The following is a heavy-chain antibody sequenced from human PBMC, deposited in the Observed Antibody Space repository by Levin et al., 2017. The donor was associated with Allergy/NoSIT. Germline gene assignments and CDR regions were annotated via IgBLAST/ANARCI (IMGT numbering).Heavy chain of an antibody. CDR1: GFTFSRYW. Sequence: GESLKISCVVSGFTFSRYWMTWVRQAPGKGLEWVADIKEDGSEKYYDDSVKGRFSISRDNAKNSLSLEMNSLRAEDTAIYYCARDASGKSSGWGPDDYWGQGTVVTVSS. D-gene: IGHD3-10*01. CDR3: ARDASGKSSGWGPDDY. V-gene: IGHV3-7*01. J-gene: IGHJ4*02. CDR2: IKEDGSEK.